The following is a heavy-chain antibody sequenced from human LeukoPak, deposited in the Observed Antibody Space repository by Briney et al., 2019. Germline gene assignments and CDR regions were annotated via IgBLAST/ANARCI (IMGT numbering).Heavy chain of an antibody. CDR2: ISSSSSYI. CDR3: ARGVSGSYYYYYMDV. J-gene: IGHJ6*03. D-gene: IGHD1-26*01. Sequence: GGSLRLSCAASGFTFSNYTMNWVRQAPGKGLEWVSSISSSSSYIYYADSVKGRFTISRDNAKNSLYLQMNSLRAEDTALYYCARGVSGSYYYYYMDVWGKGTTVTVSS. CDR1: GFTFSNYT. V-gene: IGHV3-21*04.